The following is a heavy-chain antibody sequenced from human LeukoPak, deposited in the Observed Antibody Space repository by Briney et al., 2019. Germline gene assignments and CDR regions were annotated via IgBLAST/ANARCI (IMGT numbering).Heavy chain of an antibody. J-gene: IGHJ4*02. D-gene: IGHD1-26*01. Sequence: GGSLRLSCGASGFVFDDYDMHWVRQAPGKGLEWVAFIRSDGYHTYYTDSVKGRFIITRDNFKNTLYLQMNSLRLEDMAVYYCAKPSGSGVDYWGRGTLVTVSS. V-gene: IGHV3-30*02. CDR2: IRSDGYHT. CDR3: AKPSGSGVDY. CDR1: GFVFDDYD.